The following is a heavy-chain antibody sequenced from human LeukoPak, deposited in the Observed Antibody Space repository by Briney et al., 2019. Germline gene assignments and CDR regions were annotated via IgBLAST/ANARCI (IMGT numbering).Heavy chain of an antibody. V-gene: IGHV1-18*01. CDR3: AREGSSNGVYFDY. J-gene: IGHJ4*02. Sequence: ASVKVSCKASGGTFSSYAITWVRLAPGQGLEWMGWISTYNGDTQYTQKFQGRITMTTDTSTSTAYMELRSLTSDDTAVYYCAREGSSNGVYFDYWGQGALVTVSS. D-gene: IGHD2-8*01. CDR1: GGTFSSYA. CDR2: ISTYNGDT.